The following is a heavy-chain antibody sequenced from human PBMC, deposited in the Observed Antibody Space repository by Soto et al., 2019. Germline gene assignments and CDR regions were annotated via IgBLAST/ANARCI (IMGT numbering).Heavy chain of an antibody. D-gene: IGHD3-3*01. Sequence: EVHLLESGGGLVQPGGSLRLSCSASGFTFTSYAMSWVRQAPGKGLEWVSGISGSGGDTKSADSVKGWFTISRDNFKNMLYLQMNSLRAEDTAVYYCAKHDFWTLYNTGLDSWGQGTLVTVSS. CDR1: GFTFTSYA. J-gene: IGHJ4*02. CDR2: ISGSGGDT. V-gene: IGHV3-23*01. CDR3: AKHDFWTLYNTGLDS.